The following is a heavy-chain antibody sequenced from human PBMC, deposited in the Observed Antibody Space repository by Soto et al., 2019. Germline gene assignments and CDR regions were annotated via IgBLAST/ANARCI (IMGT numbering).Heavy chain of an antibody. CDR3: SSSNWYSEY. CDR1: GGSISNHY. V-gene: IGHV4-59*11. J-gene: IGHJ4*02. CDR2: IYYDGNT. Sequence: QVQLQESGPGLVKPSETLSLTCTVSGGSISNHYWIWIRQPPGKGLEWIGYIYYDGNTNYNPSLKSRVTMSVDTSKNQFYLKLSSVTAADTAVAYGSSSNWYSEYWGQGTLVTVSS. D-gene: IGHD7-27*01.